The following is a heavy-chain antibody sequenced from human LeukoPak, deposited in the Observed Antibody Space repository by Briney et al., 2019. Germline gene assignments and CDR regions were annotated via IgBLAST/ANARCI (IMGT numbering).Heavy chain of an antibody. Sequence: ASVKVSCKASGYTFTSYGISWVRQAPGQGLEWMGWISAYNGNTNYAQKLQGRVTMTTDTSTSTAYMELRSLRSDDTAVYYCARNKPGYSSSWLYYYYGIDVWGQGTTVTVSS. D-gene: IGHD6-13*01. CDR1: GYTFTSYG. V-gene: IGHV1-18*01. CDR3: ARNKPGYSSSWLYYYYGIDV. J-gene: IGHJ6*02. CDR2: ISAYNGNT.